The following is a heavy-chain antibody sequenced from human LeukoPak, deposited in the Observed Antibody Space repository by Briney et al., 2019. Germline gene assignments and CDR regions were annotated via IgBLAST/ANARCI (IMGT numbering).Heavy chain of an antibody. CDR2: IYYTGTT. CDR3: ARAGASSCWYGEDY. CDR1: GGSMRSYH. J-gene: IGHJ4*02. Sequence: PSETLSLTCTVSGGSMRSYHWSWMRQSPGRGLEWIGHIYYTGTTKYNPSLTSRVIISLDTSKNQFSLKLSSVTAADTAVYYCARAGASSCWYGEDYWGQGTLVTVSS. V-gene: IGHV4-59*12. D-gene: IGHD6-13*01.